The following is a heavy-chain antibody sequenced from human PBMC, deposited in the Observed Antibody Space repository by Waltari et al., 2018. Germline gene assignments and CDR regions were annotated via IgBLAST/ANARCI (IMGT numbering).Heavy chain of an antibody. Sequence: QGQLVQSGAEVKKPGSSVKVSCKASGGTFSSYAISWLRQAPGQGLEWMGRIIPILGIANYAQKFQGRVTITADKSTSTAYMELSSLRSEDTAVYYCAKDIREVTVGSYGMDVWGQGTTVTVSS. J-gene: IGHJ6*02. CDR1: GGTFSSYA. V-gene: IGHV1-69*09. CDR3: AKDIREVTVGSYGMDV. D-gene: IGHD2-21*02. CDR2: IIPILGIA.